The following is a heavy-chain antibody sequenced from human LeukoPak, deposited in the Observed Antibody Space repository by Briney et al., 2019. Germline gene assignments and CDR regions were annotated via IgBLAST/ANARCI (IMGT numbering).Heavy chain of an antibody. CDR1: GFTFSSYA. V-gene: IGHV3-23*01. CDR3: AKDPRGLYGDSYFDY. J-gene: IGHJ4*02. Sequence: TGGSLRLSCAASGFTFSSYAMSWVSQAPGKGLEWVSAISGSGGSTYYADSVKGRFTISRDNSKNTLYLQMNSLRAEDTAVYYCAKDPRGLYGDSYFDYWGQGTLVTVSS. CDR2: ISGSGGST. D-gene: IGHD4-17*01.